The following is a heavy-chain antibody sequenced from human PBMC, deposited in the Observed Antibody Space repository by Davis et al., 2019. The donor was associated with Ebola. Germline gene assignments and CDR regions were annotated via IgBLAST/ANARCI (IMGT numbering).Heavy chain of an antibody. D-gene: IGHD2-15*01. CDR2: LGTSADT. CDR1: GFVFRNYV. J-gene: IGHJ3*01. CDR3: VKDTPNIWFDV. Sequence: GESLKISCAASGFVFRNYVMSWVRQAPGKGLEWVSTLGTSADTYYAASVKGRFTISRDNSKNTLHLQMNSLRVEDTAIYYCVKDTPNIWFDVWGQGTMVTVSS. V-gene: IGHV3-23*01.